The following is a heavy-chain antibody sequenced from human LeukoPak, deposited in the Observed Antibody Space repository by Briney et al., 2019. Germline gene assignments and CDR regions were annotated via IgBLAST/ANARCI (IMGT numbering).Heavy chain of an antibody. Sequence: GGSLRLSCAASGFTFSSYAMSWVRQAPGKGLEWVSAISGSGGSTYYADSVKGRFTISRGNSKNTLYLQMNSLRAEDTAVYYCAKAPDIVVVPAAISWGQGTLVTVSS. CDR2: ISGSGGST. CDR1: GFTFSSYA. D-gene: IGHD2-2*01. CDR3: AKAPDIVVVPAAIS. V-gene: IGHV3-23*01. J-gene: IGHJ5*02.